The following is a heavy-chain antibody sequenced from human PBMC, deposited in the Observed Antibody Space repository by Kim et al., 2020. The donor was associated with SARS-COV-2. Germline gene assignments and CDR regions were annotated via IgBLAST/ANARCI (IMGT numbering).Heavy chain of an antibody. D-gene: IGHD2-21*01. CDR2: ISNGGSAQ. J-gene: IGHJ4*02. CDR3: VTDTALRDCFDTY. CDR1: GFMFKNYA. Sequence: GGSLRLSCAASGFMFKNYAMSWVRQAPGKGLEWVALISNGGSAQYYALSLKDRFTISRDNSKNTLYQQMDSLRAEDTAFYYCVTDTALRDCFDTYWGQGTLVTVSS. V-gene: IGHV3-33*05.